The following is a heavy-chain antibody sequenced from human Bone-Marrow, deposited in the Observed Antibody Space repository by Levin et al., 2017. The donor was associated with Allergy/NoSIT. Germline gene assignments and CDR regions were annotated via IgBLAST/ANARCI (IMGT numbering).Heavy chain of an antibody. CDR3: AGYSSNDH. CDR2: IYSGGST. J-gene: IGHJ4*02. V-gene: IGHV3-53*01. D-gene: IGHD6-19*01. CDR1: EFTVSNNY. Sequence: GGSLRLSCAASEFTVSNNYMTWVRQAPGKGLEWVSLIYSGGSTHYADSVRGRFTISRDNSKNTLFLQMNSLRVEDTAVYYCAGYSSNDHWGQGTLVTVSS.